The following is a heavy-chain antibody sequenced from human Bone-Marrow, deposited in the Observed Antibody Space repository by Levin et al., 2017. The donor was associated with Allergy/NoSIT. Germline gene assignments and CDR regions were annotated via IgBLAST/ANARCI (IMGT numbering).Heavy chain of an antibody. CDR3: AKDWIAAAHQENYFDY. CDR1: GFTFSSYA. CDR2: ISGSGGST. D-gene: IGHD6-13*01. V-gene: IGHV3-23*01. J-gene: IGHJ4*02. Sequence: GGSLRLSCAASGFTFSSYAMSWVRQAPGKGLEWVSAISGSGGSTYYADSVKGRFTISRDNSKNTLYLQMNSLRAEDTAVYYCAKDWIAAAHQENYFDYWGQGTLVTVSS.